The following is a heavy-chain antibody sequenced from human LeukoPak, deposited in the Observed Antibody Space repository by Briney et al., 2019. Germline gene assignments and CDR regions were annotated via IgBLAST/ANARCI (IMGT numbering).Heavy chain of an antibody. CDR3: ARGSMVSGSYGEGDY. Sequence: SVKVSCKASGGTFSSYAISWVRQAPGQGLEWMGGIIPIFGTANYAQKFQGRVTITADESTSTAYMELSSLRSEGTAVYYCARGSMVSGSYGEGDYWGQGTLVTVSS. CDR1: GGTFSSYA. V-gene: IGHV1-69*13. J-gene: IGHJ4*02. D-gene: IGHD1-26*01. CDR2: IIPIFGTA.